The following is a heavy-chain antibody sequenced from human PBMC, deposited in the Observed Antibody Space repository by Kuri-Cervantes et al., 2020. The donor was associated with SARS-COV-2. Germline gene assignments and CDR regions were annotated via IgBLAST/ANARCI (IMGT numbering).Heavy chain of an antibody. V-gene: IGHV4-38-2*02. D-gene: IGHD1-26*01. J-gene: IGHJ5*02. CDR1: GYSISSGHY. CDR3: ARDQFSGSYFLARWFDP. Sequence: SETLSLTCTVSGYSISSGHYWGWIRQPPGKGLEWIGYIYTSGSTNYNPSLKSRVTISVDTSKNQFSLKLSSVTAADTAVYYCARDQFSGSYFLARWFDPWGQGTLVTVSS. CDR2: IYTSGST.